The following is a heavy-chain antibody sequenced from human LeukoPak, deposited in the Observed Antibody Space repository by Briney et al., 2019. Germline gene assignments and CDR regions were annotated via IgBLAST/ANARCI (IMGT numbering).Heavy chain of an antibody. CDR3: ASGMPTTFDM. Sequence: PGGSLRLSCAASGFTFSSYWMHWVRQAPGEGLVWVSRISSDGRSTSHADSVKGRFTISRDNAKNTLYLQMNSLRPEDTAAYYCASGMPTTFDMWGQGTMVTVSS. CDR1: GFTFSSYW. J-gene: IGHJ3*02. CDR2: ISSDGRST. V-gene: IGHV3-74*01. D-gene: IGHD5-12*01.